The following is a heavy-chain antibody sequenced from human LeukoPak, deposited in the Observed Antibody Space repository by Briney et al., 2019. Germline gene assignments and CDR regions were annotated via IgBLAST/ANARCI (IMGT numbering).Heavy chain of an antibody. J-gene: IGHJ6*02. V-gene: IGHV1-18*01. CDR2: ISAYNGNT. Sequence: GASVKVSCKASGYTFTSYGISWVRQAPGQGLEWMGWISAYNGNTNYAQKLQGRVTMTTDTSTSTAYMELRSLRSDDTAVYYCARDDELLWFGELSRRHYYGMDVWGQGTTVTVSS. CDR1: GYTFTSYG. CDR3: ARDDELLWFGELSRRHYYGMDV. D-gene: IGHD3-10*01.